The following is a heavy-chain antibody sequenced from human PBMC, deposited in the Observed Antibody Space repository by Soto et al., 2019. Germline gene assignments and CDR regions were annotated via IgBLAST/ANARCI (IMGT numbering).Heavy chain of an antibody. Sequence: EVQLVESGGGLVQSAGSLRLSCAASGFTFTNYWIHWVRQTPGEGLLWVSRISRDGSRTTYADSVKGRFTISRDNAKNILYLQMNSLRAEDTAVYFCARVPYCDRGDCYSWFDPWGQGTLVTVSS. CDR2: ISRDGSRT. J-gene: IGHJ5*02. D-gene: IGHD2-15*01. CDR1: GFTFTNYW. V-gene: IGHV3-74*01. CDR3: ARVPYCDRGDCYSWFDP.